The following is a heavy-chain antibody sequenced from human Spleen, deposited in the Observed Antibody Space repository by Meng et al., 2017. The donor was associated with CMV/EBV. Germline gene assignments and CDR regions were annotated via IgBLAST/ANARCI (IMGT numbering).Heavy chain of an antibody. V-gene: IGHV3-53*01. CDR3: PTIFYWWQLLLDAFDI. J-gene: IGHJ3*02. Sequence: GGSLRLSCAASGFTFSSYAMSWVRQAPGKGLEWVSVIYSGGSTYYADSVKGRFTISRDNSKNTLYLQMNSLRAEDTAVYYCPTIFYWWQLLLDAFDIWGQGTVVTVSS. CDR2: IYSGGST. D-gene: IGHD2-15*01. CDR1: GFTFSSYA.